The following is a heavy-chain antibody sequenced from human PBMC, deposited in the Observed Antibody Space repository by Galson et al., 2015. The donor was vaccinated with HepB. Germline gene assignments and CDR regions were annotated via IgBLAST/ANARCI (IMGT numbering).Heavy chain of an antibody. CDR3: AKGRGPDRPEAFDI. CDR2: INWNSGSI. CDR1: GFTFDDYA. Sequence: SLRLSCAASGFTFDDYAIHWVRQAPGKGLEWVSGINWNSGSIGYAGSVKGRLTISRDNAKNSLYLQMNSLRPEDTALYYCAKGRGPDRPEAFDIWGQGTMVTVSA. D-gene: IGHD1-14*01. J-gene: IGHJ3*02. V-gene: IGHV3-9*01.